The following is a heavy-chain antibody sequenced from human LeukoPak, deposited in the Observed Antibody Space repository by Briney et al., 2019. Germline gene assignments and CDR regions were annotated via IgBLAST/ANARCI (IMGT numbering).Heavy chain of an antibody. CDR3: ARDKGYCSSTSCYGYYYYGMDV. J-gene: IGHJ6*04. D-gene: IGHD2-2*01. V-gene: IGHV3-30*04. CDR1: GFTFSSYA. Sequence: GGSLRLSCAASGFTFSSYAMHCVRQAPSKGLEWVAVISYEGSNKYYADSVKGRFTISRDNAKDTLYLQMNSLRAEDTAVYYCARDKGYCSSTSCYGYYYYGMDVWGKGTTVTVSS. CDR2: ISYEGSNK.